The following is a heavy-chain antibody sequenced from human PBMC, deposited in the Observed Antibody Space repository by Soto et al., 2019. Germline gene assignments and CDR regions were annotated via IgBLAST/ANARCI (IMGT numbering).Heavy chain of an antibody. J-gene: IGHJ6*02. CDR1: GFTFSSYG. CDR3: AKGLRYSYGYSDYYYGMDV. Sequence: LRLSCAASGFTFSSYGMHWVRQSPCKWLEWVAVISYDGSNKYYADSVKGRFTISRDNSKNTLYLQMNSLRAEDTAVYYCAKGLRYSYGYSDYYYGMDVWGQGTTVTVSS. D-gene: IGHD5-18*01. V-gene: IGHV3-30*18. CDR2: ISYDGSNK.